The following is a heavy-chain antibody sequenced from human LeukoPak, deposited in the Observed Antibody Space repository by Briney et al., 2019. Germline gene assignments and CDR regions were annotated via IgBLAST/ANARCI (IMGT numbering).Heavy chain of an antibody. CDR2: INERATII. V-gene: IGHV3-74*01. CDR3: VRDLILVWTPGDDFDH. D-gene: IGHD3-16*01. Sequence: GGSLRLSCAASGFTFSKYWMHWVRQAPGKGLEWVSRINERATIISYADAGKGRFTISRENARKTLYLQLTSLTAEDTAVYYCVRDLILVWTPGDDFDHWGQGTLVTVSS. CDR1: GFTFSKYW. J-gene: IGHJ4*02.